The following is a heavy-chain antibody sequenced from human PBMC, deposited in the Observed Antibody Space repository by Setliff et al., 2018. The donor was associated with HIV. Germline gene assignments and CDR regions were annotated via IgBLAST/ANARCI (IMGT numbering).Heavy chain of an antibody. Sequence: GASVKVSCKASGYTLTDFYIHWVRQAPGQGLEWMGWIAPNSGGTGYAENFQGRVTMTRDTSVNTAYMELSRLTSDDTAVYYCARGRYSGSYFLFDSWGQGTQVTVSS. J-gene: IGHJ4*02. CDR3: ARGRYSGSYFLFDS. D-gene: IGHD1-26*01. V-gene: IGHV1-2*02. CDR1: GYTLTDFY. CDR2: IAPNSGGT.